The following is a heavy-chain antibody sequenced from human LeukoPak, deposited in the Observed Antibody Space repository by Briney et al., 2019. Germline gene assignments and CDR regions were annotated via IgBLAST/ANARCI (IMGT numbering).Heavy chain of an antibody. CDR2: ITSKLYGGTT. V-gene: IGHV3-49*04. Sequence: GRSLRLSCTTSGFTFGDYAMSWVRQAPGKGLEWVGFITSKLYGGTTEYTASVKGRFTISRDDYKGIAYLQMNSLKTEDTGVYFCGRDDFYGGNSLDYWGQGTLVTVSS. CDR1: GFTFGDYA. J-gene: IGHJ4*02. CDR3: GRDDFYGGNSLDY. D-gene: IGHD4-23*01.